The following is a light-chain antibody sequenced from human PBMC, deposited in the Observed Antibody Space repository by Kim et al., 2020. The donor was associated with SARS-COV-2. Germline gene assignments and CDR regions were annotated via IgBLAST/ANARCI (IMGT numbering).Light chain of an antibody. V-gene: IGKV1-9*01. CDR1: QGISSY. CDR2: AAS. Sequence: SASVGDSVTITCRASQGISSYLSWYQQKPGKAPKLLIYAASTLQSGVPSRFSGSGSGTEFTLTISSLQPEDFATYYCQQVNSYPTFGGGTKVDIK. J-gene: IGKJ4*01. CDR3: QQVNSYPT.